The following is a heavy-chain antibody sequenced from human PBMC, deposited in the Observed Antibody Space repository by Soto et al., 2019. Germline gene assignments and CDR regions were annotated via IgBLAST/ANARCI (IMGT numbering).Heavy chain of an antibody. CDR1: GGTFSSYA. D-gene: IGHD6-13*01. Sequence: QVQLVQSGAEVKKPGSSVKVSCKASGGTFSSYAISWVRQAPGQGLEWMGGFIPIFGTANYAQKFQGRVTITADESTSTAYMELSSLSSEDTAVYYCARDLMPDEGSMGSDLWGQGTLVTVSS. J-gene: IGHJ5*02. V-gene: IGHV1-69*01. CDR3: ARDLMPDEGSMGSDL. CDR2: FIPIFGTA.